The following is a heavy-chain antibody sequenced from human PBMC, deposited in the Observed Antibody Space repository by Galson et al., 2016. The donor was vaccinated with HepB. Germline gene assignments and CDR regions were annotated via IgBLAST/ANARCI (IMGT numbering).Heavy chain of an antibody. CDR2: IYSGGST. Sequence: SLRLSCAASGFSVSNNYMTWVRQAPGKGLEWVSLIYSGGSTYYADSVKGRFTISSDSSQNTLYLQMNSLRPDDTSVYYCARDRHCITTSCQGLWGPGTLVTVSS. CDR1: GFSVSNNY. J-gene: IGHJ4*02. V-gene: IGHV3-53*01. D-gene: IGHD2-2*01. CDR3: ARDRHCITTSCQGL.